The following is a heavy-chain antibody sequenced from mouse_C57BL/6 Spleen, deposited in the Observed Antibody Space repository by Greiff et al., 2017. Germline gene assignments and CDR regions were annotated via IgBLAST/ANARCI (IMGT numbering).Heavy chain of an antibody. D-gene: IGHD2-1*01. J-gene: IGHJ4*01. CDR3: ARHTIYYGNYEDAMDY. Sequence: VKLQESGAELVKPGASVKLSCKASGYTFTEYTIHWVKQRSGQGLEWIGWFYPGSGSIKYNEKFKDKATLTADKSSSTVYMELSRLTSEDSAVYFCARHTIYYGNYEDAMDYWGQGTSVTVSS. V-gene: IGHV1-62-2*01. CDR2: FYPGSGSI. CDR1: GYTFTEYT.